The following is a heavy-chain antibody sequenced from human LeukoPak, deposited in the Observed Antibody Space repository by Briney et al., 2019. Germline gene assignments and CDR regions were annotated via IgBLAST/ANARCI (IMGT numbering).Heavy chain of an antibody. J-gene: IGHJ4*02. CDR3: ARDNYGSGSYYTYFDY. CDR1: GFTFSSYW. D-gene: IGHD3-10*01. V-gene: IGHV3-7*01. CDR2: IMQDGSER. Sequence: GGSLRLSCAASGFTFSSYWMTWVRQAPGKGLEWVANIMQDGSERNYVDSVKGRFTISRDNAKNSLYLQMNSLRAEDTAVFYCARDNYGSGSYYTYFDYWGQGTLVTVSS.